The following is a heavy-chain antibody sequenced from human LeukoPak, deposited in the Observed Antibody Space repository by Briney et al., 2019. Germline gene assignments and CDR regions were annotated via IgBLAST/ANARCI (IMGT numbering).Heavy chain of an antibody. CDR1: GYTSTNYG. V-gene: IGHV1-18*01. J-gene: IGHJ4*02. D-gene: IGHD6-19*01. Sequence: ASVKVSCKASGYTSTNYGFSWVRQAPGHGLEWMGWISAYNGNTNYAQKLQGRVTMTTDTSTSTAYMELRSLRFDDTAVYYCARDGGITVAADDYWGQGTLVTVSS. CDR3: ARDGGITVAADDY. CDR2: ISAYNGNT.